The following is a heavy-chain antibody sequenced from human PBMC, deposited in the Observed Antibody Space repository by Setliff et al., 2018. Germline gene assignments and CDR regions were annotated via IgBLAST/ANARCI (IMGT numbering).Heavy chain of an antibody. CDR3: ANNYYDTTMGYYFDY. J-gene: IGHJ4*02. D-gene: IGHD3-22*01. V-gene: IGHV3-23*01. CDR2: IGGRGIST. CDR1: GFTFGDFA. Sequence: GSLRLSCAASGFTFGDFAMTWVRQAPGKGLEWVSGIGGRGISTYYADSVKGRFIISRDNSKNTLYLQMSSLRAEDTAIYYCANNYYDTTMGYYFDYWGQGTQVTVSS.